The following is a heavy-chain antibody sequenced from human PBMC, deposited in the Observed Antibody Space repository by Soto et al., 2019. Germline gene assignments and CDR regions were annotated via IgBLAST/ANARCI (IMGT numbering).Heavy chain of an antibody. J-gene: IGHJ3*02. Sequence: GGSLRLSCAASGFTFSNAWMSWVRQAPWKGLEWVGRIKSKTDGGTTDYAAPVKGRFTISRDDSKNTLYLQMNSLKTEDTAVYYCTSIVVVVAATHAFDIWGQGTMVTVSS. CDR3: TSIVVVVAATHAFDI. V-gene: IGHV3-15*01. CDR1: GFTFSNAW. CDR2: IKSKTDGGTT. D-gene: IGHD2-15*01.